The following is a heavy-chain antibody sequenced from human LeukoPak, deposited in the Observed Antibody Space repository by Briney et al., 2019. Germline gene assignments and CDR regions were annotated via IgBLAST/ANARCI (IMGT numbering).Heavy chain of an antibody. J-gene: IGHJ4*02. CDR3: ARDERWLQSHQGGIDY. D-gene: IGHD5-24*01. CDR1: GFTFSSYA. CDR2: ISYDGSNK. Sequence: PGRSLRLSCAASGFTFSSYAMHWVRQAPGKGLEWVAVISYDGSNKYYADSVKGRFTISRDNSKNTLYLQMNSLRAEDTAVYYCARDERWLQSHQGGIDYWGQGTLVTVSS. V-gene: IGHV3-30*04.